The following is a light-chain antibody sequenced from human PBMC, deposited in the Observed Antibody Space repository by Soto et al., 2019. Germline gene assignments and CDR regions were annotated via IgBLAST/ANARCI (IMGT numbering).Light chain of an antibody. J-gene: IGKJ5*01. V-gene: IGKV1-12*01. CDR3: QQASSFPIT. CDR1: QDIHKW. Sequence: DIQLTQSPSSVSASVGDRVTFSCRATQDIHKWLAWYQQKPGKAPSLVIYVASSLQSGVPSRFSGTGSGTDFTLTISRLQPEDSAIYFCQQASSFPITVGQGTRLEIK. CDR2: VAS.